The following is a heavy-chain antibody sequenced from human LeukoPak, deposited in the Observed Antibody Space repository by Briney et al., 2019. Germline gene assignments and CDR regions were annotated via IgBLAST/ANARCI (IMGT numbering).Heavy chain of an antibody. CDR1: GFTFSSYA. CDR3: AKLGGQEVYNYYVGV. V-gene: IGHV3-23*01. D-gene: IGHD3-16*01. Sequence: GVSLRLYCEASGFTFSSYAMIWVRPAPGKGREWVSGIIDSGDITYYANSVKGRFTISRDNSKNTLYLQMNSLRAEDTAVYYCAKLGGQEVYNYYVGVWGKGTTVAVSS. CDR2: IIDSGDIT. J-gene: IGHJ6*03.